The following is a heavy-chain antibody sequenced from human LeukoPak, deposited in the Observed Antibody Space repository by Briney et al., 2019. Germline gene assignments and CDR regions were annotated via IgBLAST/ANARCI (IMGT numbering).Heavy chain of an antibody. CDR2: IKSKTDGGTT. D-gene: IGHD3-9*01. Sequence: GGSLRLSCAASGFTFSNAWMSWVRQAPGKGLEWVGRIKSKTDGGTTDYAAPVKAIFTISRDYSKNTLYLQMNSLKTEDTAVYYCRSDVEEDILTGQNLYDYWGQGTLVSVSS. CDR1: GFTFSNAW. CDR3: RSDVEEDILTGQNLYDY. J-gene: IGHJ4*02. V-gene: IGHV3-15*01.